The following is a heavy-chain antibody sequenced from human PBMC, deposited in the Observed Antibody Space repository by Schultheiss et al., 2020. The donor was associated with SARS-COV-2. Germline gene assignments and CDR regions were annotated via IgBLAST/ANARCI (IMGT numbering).Heavy chain of an antibody. V-gene: IGHV5-51*01. CDR2: IYPGDSDT. Sequence: GESLKISCKGSGYSFTSYWIGWVRQMSGKGLEWMGIIYPGDSDTRYSPSFQGQVTISADKSISTAYLQWSSLKASDTAMYYCARGETDSYGYSYYYYGMDVWGQGTTVTVSS. J-gene: IGHJ6*02. D-gene: IGHD5-18*01. CDR3: ARGETDSYGYSYYYYGMDV. CDR1: GYSFTSYW.